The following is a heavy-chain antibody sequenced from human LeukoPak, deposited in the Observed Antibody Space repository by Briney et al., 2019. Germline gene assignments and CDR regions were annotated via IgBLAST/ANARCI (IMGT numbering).Heavy chain of an antibody. J-gene: IGHJ4*02. D-gene: IGHD4-17*01. CDR3: AKGHSPAGPDYGDYFDY. V-gene: IGHV3-30*18. Sequence: GGSLRLSCAASGITVNTYAMHWVRQAPGKGLEWVAVISYDGSNKNYVDSVKGRFTIYRDYSKNSLYLQMNSLRAEDTALYYCAKGHSPAGPDYGDYFDYWGQGTLVTVSS. CDR1: GITVNTYA. CDR2: ISYDGSNK.